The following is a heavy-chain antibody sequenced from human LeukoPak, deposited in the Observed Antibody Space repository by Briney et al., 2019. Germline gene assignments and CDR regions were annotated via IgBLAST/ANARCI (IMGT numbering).Heavy chain of an antibody. CDR3: ARAQWGYPFDV. D-gene: IGHD5-18*01. CDR1: GFSSSNYW. J-gene: IGHJ3*01. Sequence: PGGSLRLSCAASGFSSSNYWMTWIRQAPGKGPEWVATIKGDGSDKRYVDSVKGRFTISRDDVKNSLYLQLNNLRAEDTAIYYCARAQWGYPFDVWGQGTRVTVSS. V-gene: IGHV3-7*03. CDR2: IKGDGSDK.